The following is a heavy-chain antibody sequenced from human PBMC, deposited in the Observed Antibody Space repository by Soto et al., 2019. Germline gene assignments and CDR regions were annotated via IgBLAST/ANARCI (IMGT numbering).Heavy chain of an antibody. Sequence: GGSLRLSCAASGLTFSSYAMHWVRQAPGKGLEYVSAISSNGGSTYYANSVKGRFTISRDNSKNTLYLQMGSLRAEDMAVYYCARTPDPTLYYYYMDVWGKGTTVTVSS. J-gene: IGHJ6*03. CDR2: ISSNGGST. V-gene: IGHV3-64*01. CDR3: ARTPDPTLYYYYMDV. CDR1: GLTFSSYA.